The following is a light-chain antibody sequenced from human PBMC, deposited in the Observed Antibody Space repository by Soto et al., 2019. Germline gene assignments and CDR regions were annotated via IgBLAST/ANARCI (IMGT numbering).Light chain of an antibody. Sequence: EIVLTQSPGTLSLSPGERATLSCRASQSVSSTYLAWYQQKPGQAPRLLIYGASSRATGIPDRFSGSASGTDVTLTISRLEPEDFAVYYCQQYGGSARTFGQGTKVEIK. J-gene: IGKJ1*01. CDR1: QSVSSTY. CDR2: GAS. V-gene: IGKV3-20*01. CDR3: QQYGGSART.